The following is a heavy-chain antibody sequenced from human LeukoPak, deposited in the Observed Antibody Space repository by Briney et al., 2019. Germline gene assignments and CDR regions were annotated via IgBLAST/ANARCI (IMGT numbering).Heavy chain of an antibody. CDR2: IYYSGST. J-gene: IGHJ3*02. CDR3: ARVRWDSSGYYLPHAFDI. Sequence: SETLSLTCTVSGGSISSGGYYWSWIRQHPGKGLEWIGYIYYSGSTYYNPSLKSRVTISVDTSKNQFSLKLSSVTAADTAVYYCARVRWDSSGYYLPHAFDIWGQGTMVTVSS. CDR1: GGSISSGGYY. D-gene: IGHD3-22*01. V-gene: IGHV4-31*03.